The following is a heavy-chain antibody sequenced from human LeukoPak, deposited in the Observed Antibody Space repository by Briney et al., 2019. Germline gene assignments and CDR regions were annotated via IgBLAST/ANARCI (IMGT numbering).Heavy chain of an antibody. Sequence: SGGSLRLSCAASGFTFDDYAMHWVRQVPGKGLEWVSGISWNSGSIDYADSVRGRFTISRDNAKNSLYLQMNSLRAEDTAVYYCARDLYSQFWGQGILVTVSS. J-gene: IGHJ4*02. D-gene: IGHD2-21*01. CDR2: ISWNSGSI. V-gene: IGHV3-9*01. CDR1: GFTFDDYA. CDR3: ARDLYSQF.